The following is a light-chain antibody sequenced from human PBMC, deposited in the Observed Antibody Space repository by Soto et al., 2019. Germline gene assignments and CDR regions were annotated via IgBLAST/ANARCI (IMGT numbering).Light chain of an antibody. CDR2: AAS. J-gene: IGKJ1*01. CDR1: QRISSY. V-gene: IGKV1-39*01. Sequence: DIQMTQSPSSLSASVGDRVTITCRASQRISSYLNWYQQKPGKAPKLLIYAASSLQSGVPSRFSGSGSGTDFTLTISSLQPEDFATYYCQQSYSTPRKFGQGTKVEIK. CDR3: QQSYSTPRK.